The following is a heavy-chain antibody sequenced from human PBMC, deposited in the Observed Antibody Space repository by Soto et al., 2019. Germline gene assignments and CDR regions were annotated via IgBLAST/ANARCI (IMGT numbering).Heavy chain of an antibody. CDR1: GGSISSSNW. J-gene: IGHJ4*02. V-gene: IGHV4-4*02. D-gene: IGHD2-21*01. Sequence: QVQLQESGPGLVKPSGTLSVTCAVSGGSISSSNWWSWVRQPPGKGLEWIGDIYHSGSTNYNPSLKSRVTISVDKAITQFSLRLSSGTAAYTAVYYCPGAVGGGYFAFDYWGQGTLVTVSS. CDR3: PGAVGGGYFAFDY. CDR2: IYHSGST.